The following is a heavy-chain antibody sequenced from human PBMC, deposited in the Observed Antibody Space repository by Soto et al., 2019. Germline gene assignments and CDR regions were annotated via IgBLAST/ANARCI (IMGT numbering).Heavy chain of an antibody. D-gene: IGHD2-15*01. Sequence: XGSLRLSCSASGFTVSSNYMSWVRQAPGKGLEWVSVIYSGGSTYYADSVKGRFTISRDNSKNTLYLQMNSLRAEDTAVYYCAVVAATDLGGGYYGMDVWGQGTTVTVSS. CDR2: IYSGGST. CDR1: GFTVSSNY. J-gene: IGHJ6*02. CDR3: AVVAATDLGGGYYGMDV. V-gene: IGHV3-53*01.